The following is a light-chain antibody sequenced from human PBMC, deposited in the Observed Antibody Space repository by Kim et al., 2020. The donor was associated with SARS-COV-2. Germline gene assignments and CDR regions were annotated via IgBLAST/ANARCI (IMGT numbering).Light chain of an antibody. J-gene: IGLJ3*02. CDR1: SLRSYY. CDR2: GKN. V-gene: IGLV3-19*01. Sequence: SSELTQDPAVSVALGQTVRITCQGDSLRSYYASWYQQKPGQAPVLVIYGKNNRPSGIPDRFSGSSSGNTASLTITGAQAEDEADYYCNYRDSSGNHRWVF. CDR3: NYRDSSGNHRWV.